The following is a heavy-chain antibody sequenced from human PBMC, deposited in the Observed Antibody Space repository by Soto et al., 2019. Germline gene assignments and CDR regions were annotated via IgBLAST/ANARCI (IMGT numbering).Heavy chain of an antibody. CDR3: ARDSHDYIWGSYRNGMDV. CDR1: GNTFSKYA. CDR2: LIPILGTA. D-gene: IGHD3-16*02. Sequence: QVQLVQSGAEVKKPGSSVKVSCKASGNTFSKYAISWVRQAPGQGLEWMGGLIPILGTAKYAQKFQGRVTITADESTRTAYMESSSVRFEDTAVYYCARDSHDYIWGSYRNGMDVWGQGTTVSVSS. V-gene: IGHV1-69*01. J-gene: IGHJ6*02.